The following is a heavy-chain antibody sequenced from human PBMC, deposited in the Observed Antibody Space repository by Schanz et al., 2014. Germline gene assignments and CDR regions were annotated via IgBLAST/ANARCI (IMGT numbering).Heavy chain of an antibody. CDR1: EFTFSSYK. Sequence: EVQLVESGGGLVKPGGSLRLSCEASEFTFSSYKMNWVRQAPGKGLEWVSSISSSGSYIHYADSVKGRFTISRDNAKNTLYQKMNSLRDEDTTVYCCARESGSYYEFLTAYYSIEYWGQGTLVTVSS. J-gene: IGHJ4*02. D-gene: IGHD3-9*01. CDR3: ARESGSYYEFLTAYYSIEY. CDR2: ISSSGSYI. V-gene: IGHV3-21*01.